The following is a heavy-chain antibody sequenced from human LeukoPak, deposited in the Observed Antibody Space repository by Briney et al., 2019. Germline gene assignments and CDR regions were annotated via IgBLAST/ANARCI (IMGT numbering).Heavy chain of an antibody. D-gene: IGHD2-2*01. CDR1: GGSISSGDYY. CDR3: ARVSSEGYCSSTSCLGPLDY. Sequence: SQTLSLTCTVSGGSISSGDYYWSWIRQPPGKGLEWIGYIYYSGSTYYNPSLKSRVTISVDTSKNQFSLKLSPVTAADTAVYYCARVSSEGYCSSTSCLGPLDYWGQGTLVTVSS. CDR2: IYYSGST. J-gene: IGHJ4*02. V-gene: IGHV4-30-4*08.